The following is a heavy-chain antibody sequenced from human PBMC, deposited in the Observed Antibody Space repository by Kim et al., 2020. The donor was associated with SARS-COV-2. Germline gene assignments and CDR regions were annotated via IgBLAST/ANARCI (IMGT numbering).Heavy chain of an antibody. V-gene: IGHV4-31*03. CDR2: IYYSGGT. D-gene: IGHD1-26*01. CDR1: GGSIGSGRYY. Sequence: SETLSLTCTVSGGSIGSGRYYWSWIRQHPGKGLECIGYIYYSGGTYYNPSLQSRISISVDTSKNQFSLKLNSLTAADTAVYYCARSPRGSYSPHWFDPWGQGTLVTVSS. CDR3: ARSPRGSYSPHWFDP. J-gene: IGHJ5*02.